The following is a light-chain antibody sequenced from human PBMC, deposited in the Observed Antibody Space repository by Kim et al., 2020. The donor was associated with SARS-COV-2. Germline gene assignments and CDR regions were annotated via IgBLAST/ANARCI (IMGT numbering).Light chain of an antibody. CDR1: TSDVGANNY. CDR2: ELT. J-gene: IGLJ2*01. V-gene: IGLV2-8*01. Sequence: QSALTQPPSASGSPGQSVAISCTGTTSDVGANNYVSWYQQYPDRAPKLILYELTKRPSGVPDRFSGSKSGNTASLTVSGLHTEDEAHYYCCSYAGTNDVRFGGGTQLTVL. CDR3: CSYAGTNDVR.